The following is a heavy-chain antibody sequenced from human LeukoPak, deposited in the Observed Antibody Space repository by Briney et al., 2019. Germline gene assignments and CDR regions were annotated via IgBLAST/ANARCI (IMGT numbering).Heavy chain of an antibody. J-gene: IGHJ4*02. Sequence: PGGSLRLSCSASGFTFSSYAMHWVRQAPGKGLEYVSAISSNGGSTYYADSVKGRFTISRDNPKNTLYLQMSSLRAEDTAVYYCARELRWLQFFDYWGQGTLVTVSS. CDR1: GFTFSSYA. V-gene: IGHV3-64D*06. CDR2: ISSNGGST. D-gene: IGHD5-24*01. CDR3: ARELRWLQFFDY.